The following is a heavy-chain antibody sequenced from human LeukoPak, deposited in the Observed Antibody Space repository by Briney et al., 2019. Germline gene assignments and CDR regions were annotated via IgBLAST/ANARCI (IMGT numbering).Heavy chain of an antibody. V-gene: IGHV4-59*08. CDR3: ARFFWSDSKRLDY. J-gene: IGHJ4*02. CDR1: GVSISGYY. Sequence: SETLSLTCTVSGVSISGYYWSWIRQPPGEGLEWIGYIFHSGSTIYNPSLKSRFTMSVDPSKNQFSLKLDSVTAADTAVYYCARFFWSDSKRLDYWGQGTVVTVSS. CDR2: IFHSGST. D-gene: IGHD3-3*01.